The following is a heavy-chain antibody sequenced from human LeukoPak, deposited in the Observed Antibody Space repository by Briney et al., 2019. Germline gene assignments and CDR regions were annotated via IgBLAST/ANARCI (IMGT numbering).Heavy chain of an antibody. CDR3: ARVVLRDYYYYMDV. CDR1: GFTFSSYS. CDR2: ISSSSSYI. J-gene: IGHJ6*03. Sequence: GGSLRLSCAASGFTFSSYSMNWVRQAPGKGLEWVSSISSSSSYIYYADSVKGRFTISRDNAKNSLYLQMNSLRAEDTAMYYCARVVLRDYYYYMDVWGKGTTVTISS. V-gene: IGHV3-21*01. D-gene: IGHD3-10*01.